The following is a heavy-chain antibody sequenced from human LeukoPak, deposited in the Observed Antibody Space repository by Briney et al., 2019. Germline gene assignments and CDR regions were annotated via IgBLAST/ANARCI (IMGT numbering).Heavy chain of an antibody. J-gene: IGHJ4*02. CDR1: GFTVSSNY. V-gene: IGHV3-30-3*01. CDR2: ISYDGSNK. Sequence: GGSLRLSCAASGFTVSSNYMSWVRQAPGKGLEWVAVISYDGSNKYYADSVKGRFTISRDNSKNTLYLQMNSLRAEDTAVYYCARDLQDYSQLLPEGFDYWGQGTLVTVSS. D-gene: IGHD4-11*01. CDR3: ARDLQDYSQLLPEGFDY.